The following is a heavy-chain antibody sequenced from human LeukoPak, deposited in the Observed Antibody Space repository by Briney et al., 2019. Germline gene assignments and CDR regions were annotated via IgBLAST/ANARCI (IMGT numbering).Heavy chain of an antibody. D-gene: IGHD5-12*01. J-gene: IGHJ4*02. CDR3: ARGGRGYSGYEVGRYFDY. Sequence: SGGSLRLSRAASGFTFSDYYMSWIRQAPGKGLEWVSYISSSGSTIYYADSVKGRFTISRDNAKNSLYLQMNSLRAEDTAVYYCARGGRGYSGYEVGRYFDYWGQGTLVTVSS. CDR2: ISSSGSTI. CDR1: GFTFSDYY. V-gene: IGHV3-11*04.